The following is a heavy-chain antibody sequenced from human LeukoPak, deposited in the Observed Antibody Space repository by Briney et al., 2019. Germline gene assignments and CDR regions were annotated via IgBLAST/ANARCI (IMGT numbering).Heavy chain of an antibody. V-gene: IGHV3-23*01. CDR1: GFTFDNYA. CDR2: ISGSGSST. Sequence: PGGSLRLSCAASGFTFDNYAMSWVRQAPGKGLEWVSGISGSGSSTYYADSVKGRFTISRDNSKNTLSLQMNSLRAEDTAVYRCAKIWFGTYPYYGMDVWGQGTTVAVSS. J-gene: IGHJ6*02. CDR3: AKIWFGTYPYYGMDV. D-gene: IGHD3-10*01.